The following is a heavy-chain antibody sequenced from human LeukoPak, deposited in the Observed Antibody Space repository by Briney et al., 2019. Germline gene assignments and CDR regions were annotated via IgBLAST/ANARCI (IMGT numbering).Heavy chain of an antibody. D-gene: IGHD2-2*01. CDR2: ISGSSSDT. V-gene: IGHV3-11*06. CDR1: GFTFSDYY. Sequence: GGSLRLSCAASGFTFSDYYMNWIGQAPGKGLEYISYISGSSSDTNYADSVKGRFTISRDNAKKSLYLQMNSLSAEDTAVYYCGRFSRAPDYWGQGTLVTVSS. CDR3: GRFSRAPDY. J-gene: IGHJ4*02.